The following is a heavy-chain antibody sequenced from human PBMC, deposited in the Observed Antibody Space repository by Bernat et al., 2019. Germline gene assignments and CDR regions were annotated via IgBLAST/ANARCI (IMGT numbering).Heavy chain of an antibody. Sequence: QLQLQESGPGLAKPSETLSLTCTVSGVSISSSSYYWGWIRQPPGKGLEWIGSIFYSGSTYYNPSLKSRVTISVDTSKNQFSLKLSSVTAADTAVYYCARGSMVRGVIVYYYGMDVWGQGTTVTVSS. CDR3: ARGSMVRGVIVYYYGMDV. V-gene: IGHV4-39*07. CDR2: IFYSGST. J-gene: IGHJ6*02. CDR1: GVSISSSSYY. D-gene: IGHD3-10*01.